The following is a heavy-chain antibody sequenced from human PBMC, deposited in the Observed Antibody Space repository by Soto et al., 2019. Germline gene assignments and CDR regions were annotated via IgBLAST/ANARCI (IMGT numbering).Heavy chain of an antibody. CDR2: ISADGEKS. D-gene: IGHD1-26*01. V-gene: IGHV3-23*01. Sequence: DVQLLESGGGFIQPGGSLRLSCAASGFTFTDYAFSWVRQAPGQGLEWVSVISADGEKSLHADSVKGRFTISRDNSKNTIYLHMTSLRVDDTAVYFCAREMPLGGILGAEPVDYWGQGTLVTFSS. CDR1: GFTFTDYA. CDR3: AREMPLGGILGAEPVDY. J-gene: IGHJ4*02.